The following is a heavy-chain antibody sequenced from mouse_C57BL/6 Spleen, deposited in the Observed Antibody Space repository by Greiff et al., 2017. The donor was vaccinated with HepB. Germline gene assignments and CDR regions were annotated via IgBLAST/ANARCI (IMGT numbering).Heavy chain of an antibody. J-gene: IGHJ1*03. V-gene: IGHV1-80*01. CDR1: GYAFRSYW. CDR3: ARTSNYWHFDG. Sequence: VQRVESGAELVKPGASEKISCKASGYAFRSYWMNWVKQRPGKGLEWIGQIYPGDGDTNYNGKFKGKATLTADKSSSTAYMQLSSLTSEDSAVYCCARTSNYWHFDGWGTGTPVTVSS. D-gene: IGHD2-10*02. CDR2: IYPGDGDT.